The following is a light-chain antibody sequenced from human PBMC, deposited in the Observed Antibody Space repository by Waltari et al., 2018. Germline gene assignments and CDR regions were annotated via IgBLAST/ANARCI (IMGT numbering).Light chain of an antibody. CDR1: RSNIGRNG. CDR2: GEN. Sequence: QSVLTQPPSSSGTPGQRVTISCSGSRSNIGRNGAIWYQQLPGTAPRLLIYGENQRPSGVPDRFSGSKSGTSASLAISVLQSEDEADYYCASWDDSLRGHWVFGGGTKLTVL. J-gene: IGLJ3*02. V-gene: IGLV1-44*01. CDR3: ASWDDSLRGHWV.